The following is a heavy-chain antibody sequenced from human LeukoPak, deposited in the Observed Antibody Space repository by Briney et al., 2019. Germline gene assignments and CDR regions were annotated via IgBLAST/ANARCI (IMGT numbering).Heavy chain of an antibody. CDR1: GYTFTGYY. J-gene: IGHJ4*02. CDR2: INPNSGGT. D-gene: IGHD3-10*01. Sequence: GASVKVSCKASGYTFTGYYMHWVRQAPGQGLEWMGWINPNSGGTNYAQKFQGRVTMTRDTSITTAYMELSRLRSDDTAVYYCATPGSGSYDRRSDLDYWGQGTLVTVSS. V-gene: IGHV1-2*02. CDR3: ATPGSGSYDRRSDLDY.